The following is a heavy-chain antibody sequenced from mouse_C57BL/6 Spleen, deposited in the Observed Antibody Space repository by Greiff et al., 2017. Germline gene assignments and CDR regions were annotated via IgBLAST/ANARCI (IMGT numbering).Heavy chain of an antibody. CDR1: GFTFSDYG. D-gene: IGHD2-3*01. V-gene: IGHV5-17*01. CDR3: ARPGSMIVINYAMDY. Sequence: EVKLVESGGGLVKPGGSLKLSCAASGFTFSDYGMHWVRQAPETGLEWVAYISSGSSTISYADTVKGRFTISRAIAKHTLFLQMTSLRSEDTAMYYCARPGSMIVINYAMDYWGQGTSVTVSS. J-gene: IGHJ4*01. CDR2: ISSGSSTI.